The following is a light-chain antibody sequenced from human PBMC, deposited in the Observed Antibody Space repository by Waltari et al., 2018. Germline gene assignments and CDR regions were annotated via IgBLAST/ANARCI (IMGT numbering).Light chain of an antibody. V-gene: IGLV4-69*01. CDR2: LNSDGTY. CDR1: SGHSTYA. J-gene: IGLJ1*01. Sequence: QLVLTQSPSASASLGASVKLTCTLRSGHSTYAIPWHQQQPEKGPRYLMKLNSDGTYTKGDGIPDRFSGSSSGAERYLTISSLQSEDAADYYCQAWGTGIVFGTGTKVTVL. CDR3: QAWGTGIV.